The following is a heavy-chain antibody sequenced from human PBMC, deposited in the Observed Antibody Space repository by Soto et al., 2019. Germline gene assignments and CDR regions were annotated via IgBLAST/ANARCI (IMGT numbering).Heavy chain of an antibody. CDR3: ARAQTYYDFWSGYQVDY. CDR2: ISAYNGNT. V-gene: IGHV1-18*01. Sequence: GASVKVSCKASGYTFTSYGISWVRQAPGQGLEWMGWISAYNGNTNYAQKLQGRVTMTTDTSTSTAYMELRSLRSDDTAVYYCARAQTYYDFWSGYQVDYWGQGTLVTVSS. D-gene: IGHD3-3*01. J-gene: IGHJ4*02. CDR1: GYTFTSYG.